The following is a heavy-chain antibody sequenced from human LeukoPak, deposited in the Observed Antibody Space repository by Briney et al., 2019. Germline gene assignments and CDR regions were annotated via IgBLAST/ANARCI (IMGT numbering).Heavy chain of an antibody. CDR3: AKDAPVNIVVVPAANS. CDR2: ISGSGGST. Sequence: LSLTCTVSGGSISSGDYYWSWVRQAPGKGLEWVSAISGSGGSTYYADSVKGRFTISRDNSKNTLYLQMNSLRAEDTAVYYCAKDAPVNIVVVPAANSWGQGTLVTVSS. CDR1: GGSISSGDYY. D-gene: IGHD2-2*01. V-gene: IGHV3-23*01. J-gene: IGHJ4*02.